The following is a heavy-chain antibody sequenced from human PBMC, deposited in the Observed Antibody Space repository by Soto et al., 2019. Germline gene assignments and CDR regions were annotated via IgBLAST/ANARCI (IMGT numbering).Heavy chain of an antibody. D-gene: IGHD6-6*01. Sequence: PSETLSLTCNVTGYSIISGGYFWSWIRQPPGKALEWIGYIYYTGTTSYNPSLGGRVTISLDTSKTQFSLKLTSVTAADAAVYFCARDNPPPSPYSSAGWFDPSRPGISVTVSS. CDR3: ARDNPPPSPYSSAGWFDP. V-gene: IGHV4-61*08. CDR1: GYSIISGGYF. CDR2: IYYTGTT. J-gene: IGHJ5*02.